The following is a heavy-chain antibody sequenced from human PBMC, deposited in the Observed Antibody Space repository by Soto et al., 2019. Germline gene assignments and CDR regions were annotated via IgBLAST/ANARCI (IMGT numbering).Heavy chain of an antibody. D-gene: IGHD3-22*01. Sequence: QVQLVESGGGVVQPGRSLRLSCAASGFTFSSYGMHWVRQAPGKGLEWVAVISYDGSNKYYADSVKGRFTISRDNSKNTLYLQMNTLKAEDTGVYYCAKDLRYYDSSDHGIVWGDYWGQGTLVTVSS. CDR2: ISYDGSNK. CDR1: GFTFSSYG. V-gene: IGHV3-30*18. CDR3: AKDLRYYDSSDHGIVWGDY. J-gene: IGHJ4*02.